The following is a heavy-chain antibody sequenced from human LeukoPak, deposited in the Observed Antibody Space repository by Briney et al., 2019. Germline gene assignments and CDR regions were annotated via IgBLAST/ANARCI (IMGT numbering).Heavy chain of an antibody. D-gene: IGHD1-1*01. Sequence: GGSLRLSCAASGFTFSSHAMCWVRQAPGKGLEWVSSIDISGGSTYYADSVQGRFTISRDNSKNTLYLEMSSLRAEDTALYYCANEVRPNDYWGQGTLVTVSS. J-gene: IGHJ4*02. CDR3: ANEVRPNDY. CDR1: GFTFSSHA. V-gene: IGHV3-23*01. CDR2: IDISGGST.